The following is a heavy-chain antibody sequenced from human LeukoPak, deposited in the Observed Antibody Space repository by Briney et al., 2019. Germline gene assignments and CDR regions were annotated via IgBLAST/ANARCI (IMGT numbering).Heavy chain of an antibody. CDR1: GFTFDDYG. J-gene: IGHJ4*02. V-gene: IGHV3-20*04. CDR3: ARAGFTFSDYFGSFFDY. Sequence: GGSLRLSCAASGFTFDDYGMSWVRQAPGKGLEWVSGINWNGGSTGYADSVKGRFTISRDNAKNSLYLQTNSLRAEDTAVYYCARAGFTFSDYFGSFFDYWGQGTLVTVSS. CDR2: INWNGGST. D-gene: IGHD3-10*01.